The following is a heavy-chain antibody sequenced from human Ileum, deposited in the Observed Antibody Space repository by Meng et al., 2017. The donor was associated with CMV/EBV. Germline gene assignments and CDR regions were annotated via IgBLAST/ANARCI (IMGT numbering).Heavy chain of an antibody. CDR1: GYRFSDYW. D-gene: IGHD1-26*01. Sequence: SGYRFSDYWIAWVRQLPGKGLEWMGIIFPTDSETRLSPSFEGQVTISADRTINTAYLQWSSLKASDSAMYYCVRTISGSSLATFDYWGQGTLVTVSS. CDR3: VRTISGSSLATFDY. V-gene: IGHV5-51*01. CDR2: IFPTDSET. J-gene: IGHJ4*02.